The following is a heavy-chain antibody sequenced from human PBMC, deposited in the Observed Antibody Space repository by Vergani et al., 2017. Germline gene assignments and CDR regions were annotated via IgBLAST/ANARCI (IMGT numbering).Heavy chain of an antibody. CDR3: ARDVLRYFDWFSIGYYMDV. Sequence: QLQLQESGPGLVKPSETLSLTCTVSGGSISSSSYYWGWIRQPPGKGLEWIGSIYYSGSTYYNPSLKSRVTISVDTSKNQFSLKLSSVTAADTAVYYCARDVLRYFDWFSIGYYMDVWGKGTTVTVSS. J-gene: IGHJ6*03. V-gene: IGHV4-39*07. D-gene: IGHD3-9*01. CDR2: IYYSGST. CDR1: GGSISSSSYY.